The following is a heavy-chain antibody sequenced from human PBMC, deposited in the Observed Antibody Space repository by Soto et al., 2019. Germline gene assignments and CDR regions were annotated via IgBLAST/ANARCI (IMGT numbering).Heavy chain of an antibody. D-gene: IGHD3-9*01. CDR1: GFSLKTNEVG. CDR2: IYWDDDK. Sequence: QITLKESGPTLVKPTQTLTLTCTFSGFSLKTNEVGVGWIRQPPGKALEWLALIYWDDDKRYSPSLKSRLTITKDTSKNQVVLTITNMDPVDTATYYCAHRFDWYYFNFWGQGTLVTVSS. CDR3: AHRFDWYYFNF. V-gene: IGHV2-5*02. J-gene: IGHJ4*02.